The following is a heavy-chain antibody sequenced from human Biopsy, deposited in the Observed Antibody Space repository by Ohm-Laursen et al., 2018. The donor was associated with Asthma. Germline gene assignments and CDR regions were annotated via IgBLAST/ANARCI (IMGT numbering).Heavy chain of an antibody. CDR1: GFTFGDYW. Sequence: SLRLSCAAPGFTFGDYWMSWVRQVPGKGLEWVANIKHDVSEKNHVDSLKGRFTISRDNAKNSLYLQMNGLRAEDTAVYYRARTFHFWSPYHAEHYQLWGQGTLVTVSS. D-gene: IGHD3-3*02. CDR2: IKHDVSEK. J-gene: IGHJ1*01. CDR3: ARTFHFWSPYHAEHYQL. V-gene: IGHV3-7*01.